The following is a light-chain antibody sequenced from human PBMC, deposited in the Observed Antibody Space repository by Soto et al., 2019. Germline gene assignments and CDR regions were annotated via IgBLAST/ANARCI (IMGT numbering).Light chain of an antibody. J-gene: IGLJ1*01. Sequence: QSALTQPASVSGSPGQSITISCTGTSSDVGGYNYVSWYQQHPGKAPKLMIYEVSNRPSGVSNRFSGSRSGNTASLTISGLQAEDEDEYYCCSYTSSSTLVFGTGTKLTVL. CDR1: SSDVGGYNY. V-gene: IGLV2-14*01. CDR3: CSYTSSSTLV. CDR2: EVS.